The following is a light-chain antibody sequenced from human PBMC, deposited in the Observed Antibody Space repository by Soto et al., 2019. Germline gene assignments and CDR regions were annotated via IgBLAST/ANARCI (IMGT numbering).Light chain of an antibody. CDR2: ANN. CDR1: SSNIGAGYD. CDR3: QSYDFGLSAHNYV. V-gene: IGLV1-40*01. Sequence: QSVLTQPPSVSGAPGQRVTISCTGSSSNIGAGYDVHWYQQFPGTAPRLLIYANNNRPSGVHDRFSGSKSGTSASLAITGLQADDEAEYYCQSYDFGLSAHNYVFGTGTKVTVL. J-gene: IGLJ1*01.